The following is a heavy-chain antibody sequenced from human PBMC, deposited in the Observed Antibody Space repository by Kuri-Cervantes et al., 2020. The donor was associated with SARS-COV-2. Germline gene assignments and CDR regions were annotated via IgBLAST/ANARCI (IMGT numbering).Heavy chain of an antibody. J-gene: IGHJ3*02. CDR1: GGSISSYY. CDR2: IYTSGST. CDR3: ARDTYRAGRGWSDFSPPDALDI. V-gene: IGHV4-4*07. Sequence: SETLSLTCTVSGGSISSYYWSWIRQPAGKGLEWIGRIYTSGSTNYNPSLKSRVTMSVDTSKNQFSLKLSSVTAADTAVYYCARDTYRAGRGWSDFSPPDALDIWGQGTMVTVSS. D-gene: IGHD6-19*01.